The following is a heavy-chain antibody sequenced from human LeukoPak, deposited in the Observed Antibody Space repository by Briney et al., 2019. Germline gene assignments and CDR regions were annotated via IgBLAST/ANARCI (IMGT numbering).Heavy chain of an antibody. CDR3: ARGGITMVRGVIRPHYFDY. Sequence: SVKVSCKASGGTFSSYAISWVRQAPGQGLEWMGGIIPIFGTANYAQKFQGRVTITADKSTSTAYMELSSLRSEDTAVYYCARGGITMVRGVIRPHYFDYRGQGTLVTVSS. CDR2: IIPIFGTA. J-gene: IGHJ4*02. D-gene: IGHD3-10*01. V-gene: IGHV1-69*06. CDR1: GGTFSSYA.